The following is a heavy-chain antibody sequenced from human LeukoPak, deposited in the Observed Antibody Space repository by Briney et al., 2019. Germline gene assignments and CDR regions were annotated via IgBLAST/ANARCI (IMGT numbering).Heavy chain of an antibody. D-gene: IGHD3-22*01. V-gene: IGHV7-4-1*02. CDR1: GYTFTSYA. CDR2: INTNTGNP. J-gene: IGHJ4*02. Sequence: GASVKVSCKASGYTFTSYAMNWVRQAPGQGLEWMGWINTNTGNPTYAQGFTGRFVFSLDTSVSTAYLQISGLKAEDTAVYYCARGYDSSGYLRRYPIHWGQGTLVTVSS. CDR3: ARGYDSSGYLRRYPIH.